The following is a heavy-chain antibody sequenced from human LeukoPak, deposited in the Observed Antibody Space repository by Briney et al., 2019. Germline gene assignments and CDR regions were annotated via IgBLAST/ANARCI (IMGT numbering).Heavy chain of an antibody. D-gene: IGHD3-3*01. V-gene: IGHV4-59*01. CDR3: ARGGTSALEWFGP. J-gene: IGHJ5*02. CDR2: IYNSGST. CDR1: GDSISSYY. Sequence: SETLSLTCTVSGDSISSYYWSWIRQPPGKGLGWIGYIYNSGSTKYNPSLKSRVTISIDTSKNQFSLKVNSVTAADTAVYYCARGGTSALEWFGPWGQGTLVTVSS.